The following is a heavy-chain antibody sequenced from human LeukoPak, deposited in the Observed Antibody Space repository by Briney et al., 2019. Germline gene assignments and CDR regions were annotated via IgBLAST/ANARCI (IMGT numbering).Heavy chain of an antibody. Sequence: GSLRLSCAASGFPFSSYWMSWVRQAPGKGLEWVSVIYTDGTTHYADSVKGRFTISRDNSKNTLFLQMNSLRAEDTAVYYCARSASYDSTSYYIYYFLDVWGKGTTVTISS. CDR3: ARSASYDSTSYYIYYFLDV. CDR2: IYTDGTT. D-gene: IGHD3-22*01. J-gene: IGHJ6*03. CDR1: GFPFSSYW. V-gene: IGHV3-66*01.